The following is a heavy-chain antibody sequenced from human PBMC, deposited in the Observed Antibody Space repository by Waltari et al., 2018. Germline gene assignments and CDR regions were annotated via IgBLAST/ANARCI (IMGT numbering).Heavy chain of an antibody. CDR3: VRDQLPTDSSGYSADYFDR. D-gene: IGHD3-22*01. J-gene: IGHJ4*02. V-gene: IGHV4-38-2*02. Sequence: QVHLQESGPGPVNPSETLSLTCAVSGYSIRSGYHCGWIRRTPGKGLEWIGSIHHSGSTYYSSSLKSRVTLSIDTSENRFSLKLSSVTAADTAIYYCVRDQLPTDSSGYSADYFDRWGQGTLVTVSS. CDR2: IHHSGST. CDR1: GYSIRSGYH.